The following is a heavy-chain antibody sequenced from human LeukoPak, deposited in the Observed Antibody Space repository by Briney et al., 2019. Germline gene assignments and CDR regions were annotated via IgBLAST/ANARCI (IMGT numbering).Heavy chain of an antibody. Sequence: SETLSLTCTVSGGSISSSSYYWGWIRQPPGKGLEWIGSIYYSGSTYYNPSLKSRVTISVDTSNNQFSLKLGSVTAADTAVYYCARSLWFGALYAFDIWGQGTMVTVSS. CDR3: ARSLWFGALYAFDI. V-gene: IGHV4-39*01. J-gene: IGHJ3*02. D-gene: IGHD3-10*01. CDR1: GGSISSSSYY. CDR2: IYYSGST.